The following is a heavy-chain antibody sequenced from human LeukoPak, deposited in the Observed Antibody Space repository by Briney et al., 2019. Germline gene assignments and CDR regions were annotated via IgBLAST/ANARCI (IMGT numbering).Heavy chain of an antibody. D-gene: IGHD3-3*01. CDR2: ISGDGGNT. J-gene: IGHJ5*02. V-gene: IGHV3-43*02. CDR3: AKDHYDFWSGYNWFDP. CDR1: GFTFDDYA. Sequence: GGSLRLSCAASGFTFDDYAMHWVRQAPGKGLEWVSLISGDGGNTYYADSVKVRFTISRDNSKNSLYLKMNSLRTEDTALYYCAKDHYDFWSGYNWFDPWGQGTLVTVSS.